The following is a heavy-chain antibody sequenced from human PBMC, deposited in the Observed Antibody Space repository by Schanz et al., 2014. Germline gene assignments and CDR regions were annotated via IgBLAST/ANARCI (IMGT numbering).Heavy chain of an antibody. CDR3: AAHETLSTTACYPS. J-gene: IGHJ4*02. D-gene: IGHD2-2*01. Sequence: EVQLVESGGGLVQPGRSLRLSCAASGFIFEDYAMYWVRQAPGKGLEWVSGISWNSYSLLYADSVQGRFTISRDNAKNSLYLQMTGLRAEDTAVYYCAAHETLSTTACYPSWGQGTLVAVSS. CDR2: ISWNSYSL. CDR1: GFIFEDYA. V-gene: IGHV3-9*01.